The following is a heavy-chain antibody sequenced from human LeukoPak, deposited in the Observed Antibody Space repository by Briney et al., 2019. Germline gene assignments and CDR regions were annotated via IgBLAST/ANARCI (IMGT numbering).Heavy chain of an antibody. CDR2: IIPIFGTA. J-gene: IGHJ4*02. CDR3: AGGPNSLFWSGLHFDY. CDR1: GGTFSSYA. D-gene: IGHD3-3*01. V-gene: IGHV1-69*13. Sequence: SVKVSCKASGGTFSSYAISWVRQAPGQGLEWMGGIIPIFGTANYAQKFQGRVTITADESTSTAYMELSSLRSEDTAVYYCAGGPNSLFWSGLHFDYWGQGTLVTVSS.